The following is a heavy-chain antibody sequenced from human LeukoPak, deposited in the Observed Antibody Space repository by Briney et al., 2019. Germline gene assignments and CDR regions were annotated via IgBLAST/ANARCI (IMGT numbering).Heavy chain of an antibody. CDR2: IIPIFGIA. CDR3: ASEYSSSWYYY. J-gene: IGHJ4*02. D-gene: IGHD6-13*01. Sequence: ASVKVSCKASGCTFSSYAISWVRQAPGQGLEWMGRIIPIFGIANYAQKFQGRVTITADKSTSTAYMELSSLRSEDTAVYYCASEYSSSWYYYWGQGTLVTVSS. CDR1: GCTFSSYA. V-gene: IGHV1-69*04.